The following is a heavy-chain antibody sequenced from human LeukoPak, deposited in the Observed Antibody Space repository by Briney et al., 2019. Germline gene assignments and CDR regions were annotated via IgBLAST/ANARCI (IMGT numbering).Heavy chain of an antibody. CDR1: GFTFSSYA. D-gene: IGHD2-2*01. V-gene: IGHV3-23*01. CDR2: ISGSGGIT. J-gene: IGHJ6*03. Sequence: GGSLRLSCAGSGFTFSSYAMTWVRQAPGTGLEWVSAISGSGGITYYADSVKGRFTISRDNSRNTLYLQMNSLRAEDTAVYYCAKMSGDVVVPAAYYLDVWGKGTTVTISS. CDR3: AKMSGDVVVPAAYYLDV.